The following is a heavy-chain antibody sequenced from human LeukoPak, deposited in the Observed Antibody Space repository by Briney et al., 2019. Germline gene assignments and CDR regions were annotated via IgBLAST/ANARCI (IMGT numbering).Heavy chain of an antibody. J-gene: IGHJ6*03. Sequence: GGSLRLSCAASGFTVSSNYMSWVRQAPGKGLEWVANIKQDGSEKYYVDSVKGRFTISRDNAKNSLYLQMNSLRAEDTAVYYCARSSSGWTGYYYYYMDVWGKGTTVTVSS. V-gene: IGHV3-7*01. D-gene: IGHD6-19*01. CDR1: GFTVSSNY. CDR2: IKQDGSEK. CDR3: ARSSSGWTGYYYYYMDV.